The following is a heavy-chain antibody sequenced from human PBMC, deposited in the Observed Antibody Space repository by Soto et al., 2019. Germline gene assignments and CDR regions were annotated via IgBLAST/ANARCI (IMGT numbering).Heavy chain of an antibody. CDR2: ISAYNGNT. CDR3: ARAGAFLEWLLLNWFDP. D-gene: IGHD3-3*02. J-gene: IGHJ5*02. CDR1: GYTFTSYG. V-gene: IGHV1-18*01. Sequence: ASVKVSCKASGYTFTSYGISWVRQAPGQGLEWMGWISAYNGNTNYAQKLQGRVTMTTDTSTSTAYMELRSLRSDDTAVYYCARAGAFLEWLLLNWFDPWGQGTLVTVS.